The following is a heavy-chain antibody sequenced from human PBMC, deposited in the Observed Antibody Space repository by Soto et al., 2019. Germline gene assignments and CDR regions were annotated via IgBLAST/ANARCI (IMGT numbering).Heavy chain of an antibody. D-gene: IGHD3-10*01. CDR2: ISAENGKT. CDR1: GYTFTSYG. V-gene: IGHV1-18*01. Sequence: ASVKVSCKASGYTFTSYGISWVRQAPGQGLEWMGWISAENGKTNYAQKLQGRVTMTKDTSTNTAYMELSSLRSEDTAVYYCFSIYGSGSYNAFDIWGQGTMVTVSS. CDR3: FSIYGSGSYNAFDI. J-gene: IGHJ3*02.